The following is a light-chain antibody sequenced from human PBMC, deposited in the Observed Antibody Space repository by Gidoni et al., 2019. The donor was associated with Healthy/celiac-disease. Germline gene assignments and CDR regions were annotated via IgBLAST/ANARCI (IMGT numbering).Light chain of an antibody. V-gene: IGKV1-9*01. CDR3: QQLNSYPRRVT. J-gene: IGKJ2*01. Sequence: IQLTQSPSSLYASVGDRVTITCRASQGISSYLAWYQQKPGKAPKLLIYAASTLQSGVPSRFSGSGSGTDFTLTISSLQPEDFATYYCQQLNSYPRRVTFGQGTKLEIK. CDR1: QGISSY. CDR2: AAS.